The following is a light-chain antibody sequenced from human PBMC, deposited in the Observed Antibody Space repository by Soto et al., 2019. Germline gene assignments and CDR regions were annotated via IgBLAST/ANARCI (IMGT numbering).Light chain of an antibody. CDR3: QQYGSSPLGT. CDR2: GAS. CDR1: QSVSNSY. V-gene: IGKV3-20*01. Sequence: EIVLTQSPGTLSLSPGERATLSCRASQSVSNSYLAWYQQKPGQAPRLLIYGASSRATGIPDRFSGSGSGTDFTLTISRLEPEDFAVYYCQQYGSSPLGTFGQGTKLEIK. J-gene: IGKJ2*02.